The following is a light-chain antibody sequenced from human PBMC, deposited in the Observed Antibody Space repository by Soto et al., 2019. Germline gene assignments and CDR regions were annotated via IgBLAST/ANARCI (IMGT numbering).Light chain of an antibody. J-gene: IGKJ5*01. CDR2: GAS. Sequence: EIVLTQSPGTLSLSPGERATLSCRASQSVSSSYLAWYQQKPGQAPRLLIYGASSRATGIPDRFRGSGSWTVFALSISRLETEDFAVYYCQQDGSEPRITGCQWIRLE. V-gene: IGKV3-20*01. CDR3: QQDGSEPRIT. CDR1: QSVSSSY.